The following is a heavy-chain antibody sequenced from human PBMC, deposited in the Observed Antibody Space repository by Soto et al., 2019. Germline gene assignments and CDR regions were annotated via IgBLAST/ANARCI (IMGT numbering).Heavy chain of an antibody. CDR3: AREGSSSPPSYNWFDP. V-gene: IGHV3-66*01. J-gene: IGHJ5*02. CDR2: IYSGGST. Sequence: GGSLRLSCAASGFTVSSNYMSWVRQAPGKGLEWVSVIYSGGSTYYADSVKGRFTISRDNSKNTLYLQMNSLRAEDTAVYYCAREGSSSPPSYNWFDPWGQGTLVTVSS. CDR1: GFTVSSNY. D-gene: IGHD6-6*01.